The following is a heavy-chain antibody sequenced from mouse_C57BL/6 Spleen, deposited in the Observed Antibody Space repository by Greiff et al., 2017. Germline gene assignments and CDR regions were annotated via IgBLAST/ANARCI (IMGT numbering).Heavy chain of an antibody. Sequence: VQLQQSGAELVKPGASVKLSCTASGFNITDYYMHWVKQRTEQGLEWIGRIDPEDGDTKYAPKFQGKATITADTSANTAYLQLSSLTSEDTAVYYCARSDYDYDGEGSYAMDYWGQGTSVTVSS. D-gene: IGHD2-4*01. CDR3: ARSDYDYDGEGSYAMDY. CDR1: GFNITDYY. J-gene: IGHJ4*01. CDR2: IDPEDGDT. V-gene: IGHV14-2*01.